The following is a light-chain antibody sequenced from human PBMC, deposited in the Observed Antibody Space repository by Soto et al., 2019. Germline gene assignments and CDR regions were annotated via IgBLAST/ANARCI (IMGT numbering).Light chain of an antibody. CDR1: SSDVGGDYDY. V-gene: IGLV2-14*01. J-gene: IGLJ1*01. CDR3: SSYTSSSSTSYV. CDR2: EVS. Sequence: QSVLTQPASVSGSPGQSITISCTGTSSDVGGDYDYVSWYQQHPGKAPKLLIYEVSNRPSGVSNRFSASKSGNTASLTISGLQAEDEADYYCSSYTSSSSTSYVFGTGTKVTVL.